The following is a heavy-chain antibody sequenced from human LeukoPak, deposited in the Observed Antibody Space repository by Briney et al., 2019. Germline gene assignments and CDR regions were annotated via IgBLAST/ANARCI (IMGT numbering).Heavy chain of an antibody. CDR1: GFTFSSYC. J-gene: IGHJ6*03. CDR3: AKSPRGYNYYMDV. D-gene: IGHD3-10*01. V-gene: IGHV3-74*01. CDR2: INTDGSTT. Sequence: GGSLRLSCVASGFTFSSYCMHWVRQAPGKGLVWVSRINTDGSTTNYADSVKGRFTISRDNSNNTLYLQMNSLRAEDTAVYYCAKSPRGYNYYMDVWGKGTTVTVSS.